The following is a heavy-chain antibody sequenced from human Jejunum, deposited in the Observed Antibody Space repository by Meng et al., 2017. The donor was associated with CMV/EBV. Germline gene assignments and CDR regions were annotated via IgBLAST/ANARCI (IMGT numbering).Heavy chain of an antibody. Sequence: ASGFAFSSYSMNWVRQAPGKGLEWISYITSSSSTVFYADSVRGRFTISRDNANNSPYLQMNNLRADDTALYYCARDPVLSGLDVWGQGATVTVSS. V-gene: IGHV3-48*04. CDR1: GFAFSSYS. CDR2: ITSSSSTV. J-gene: IGHJ6*02. CDR3: ARDPVLSGLDV.